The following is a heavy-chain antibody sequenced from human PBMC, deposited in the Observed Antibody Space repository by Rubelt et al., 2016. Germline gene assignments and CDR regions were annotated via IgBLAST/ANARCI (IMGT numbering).Heavy chain of an antibody. V-gene: IGHV3-30*04. CDR2: ISYDGSNK. CDR1: GFTLSNYA. Sequence: GQPGRSLRLSCAASGFTLSNYAMHWVRQVPGKGLGWVTVISYDGSNKYYEDSVKGRLTLYRGNSKNTLYLQMNRLRGEDTAVYYCARDGWMATINWYFDVWGRGALVTVSS. D-gene: IGHD5-24*01. J-gene: IGHJ2*01. CDR3: ARDGWMATINWYFDV.